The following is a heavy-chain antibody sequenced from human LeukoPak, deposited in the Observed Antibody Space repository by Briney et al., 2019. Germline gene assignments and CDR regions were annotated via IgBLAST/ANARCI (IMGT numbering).Heavy chain of an antibody. D-gene: IGHD6-13*01. CDR3: ARDLSGYSSSWGIAGWPIWFDP. CDR1: GFTFSSYS. V-gene: IGHV3-21*01. CDR2: ISSSSSYI. Sequence: GGSLRLSCTASGFTFSSYSMNWVRQAPGKGLEWVSSISSSSSYIYYADSVKGRFTISRDNAKNSLYLQMNSLRAEDTAVYYCARDLSGYSSSWGIAGWPIWFDPWGQGTLVTVSS. J-gene: IGHJ5*02.